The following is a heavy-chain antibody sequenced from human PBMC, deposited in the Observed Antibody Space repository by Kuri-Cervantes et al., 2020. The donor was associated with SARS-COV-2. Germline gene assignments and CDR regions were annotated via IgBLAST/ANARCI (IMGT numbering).Heavy chain of an antibody. CDR1: GFSFSAYG. Sequence: GGSLRLSCAASGFSFSAYGMYWVRQAPGKGLEWVAFIEYDGSSKYYADSVTGRFTVSRDNSKNTLFLHMDSLRGEDTAVYYCARNINWGQGTRVTVSS. CDR2: IEYDGSSK. V-gene: IGHV3-30*03. J-gene: IGHJ3*01. CDR3: ARNIN.